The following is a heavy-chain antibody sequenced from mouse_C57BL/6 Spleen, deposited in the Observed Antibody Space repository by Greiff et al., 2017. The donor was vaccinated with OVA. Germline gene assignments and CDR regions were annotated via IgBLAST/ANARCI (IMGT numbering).Heavy chain of an antibody. Sequence: VQLQQSGAELVKPGASVKISCKASGYAFSSYWMNWVKQRPGKGLEWIGQIYPGDGDTNYNGKLKGKATLTADKSSSTAYMQLSGLTSEDSAVYYCARGNYYGSSYFYYAMDYWGQGTSVTVSS. J-gene: IGHJ4*01. V-gene: IGHV1-80*01. D-gene: IGHD1-1*01. CDR2: IYPGDGDT. CDR3: ARGNYYGSSYFYYAMDY. CDR1: GYAFSSYW.